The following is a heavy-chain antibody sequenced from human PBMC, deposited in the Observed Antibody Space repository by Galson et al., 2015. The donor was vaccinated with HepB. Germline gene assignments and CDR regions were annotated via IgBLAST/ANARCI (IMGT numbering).Heavy chain of an antibody. CDR2: IRSKAYGGTT. V-gene: IGHV3-49*03. CDR3: TRPSHNFGVVIAHFDY. J-gene: IGHJ4*02. CDR1: GFTFGDYA. D-gene: IGHD3-3*01. Sequence: SLRLSCAASGFTFGDYAMSWFRQAPGKGLEWVGFIRSKAYGGTTEYAASVKGRFTISRDDSKSIAYLQMNSLKTEDTAVYYCTRPSHNFGVVIAHFDYWGQGTLVTVSS.